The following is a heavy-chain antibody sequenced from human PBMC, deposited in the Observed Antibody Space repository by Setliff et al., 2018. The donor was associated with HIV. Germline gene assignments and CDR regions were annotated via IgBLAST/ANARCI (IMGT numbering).Heavy chain of an antibody. Sequence: SEPLSLTCTVYGGSITGSNYVWGWIRQTPRKGLEWIGTIYYSGSTYYNTSLKSRVTISVDTSKNQFSLKLSSVTAADTAVYYCARDPWVRGVIMAPDYWGQGALVTVSS. D-gene: IGHD3-10*01. J-gene: IGHJ4*02. CDR3: ARDPWVRGVIMAPDY. CDR2: IYYSGST. V-gene: IGHV4-39*07. CDR1: GGSITGSNYV.